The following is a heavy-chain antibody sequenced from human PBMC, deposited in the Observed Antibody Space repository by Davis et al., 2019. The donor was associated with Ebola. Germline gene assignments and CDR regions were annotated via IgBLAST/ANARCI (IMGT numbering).Heavy chain of an antibody. V-gene: IGHV3-23*01. D-gene: IGHD3-10*01. J-gene: IGHJ4*02. CDR2: ISSSGGST. CDR3: AKGRYYGSGGYFFDY. CDR1: GFTFSTSA. Sequence: PGGSLRLSCAASGFTFSTSAMSWVRQAPGKGLEWVSAISSSGGSTYFADSVKGRFTISRDNFKNTLYLQTNSLRAEDTAIYYCAKGRYYGSGGYFFDYWGQGTLVTVSS.